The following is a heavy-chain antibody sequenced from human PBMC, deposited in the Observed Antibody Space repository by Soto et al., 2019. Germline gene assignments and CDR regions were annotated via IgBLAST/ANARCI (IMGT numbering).Heavy chain of an antibody. J-gene: IGHJ3*02. CDR2: IYYSGST. V-gene: IGHV4-31*03. CDR1: GGSISSGGYY. Sequence: QVQLQESGPGLVKPSQTLSLTCTVSGGSISSGGYYWSWIRQHPGKGLEWIGYIYYSGSTYYNPSLSSRIAISVHTSKNQSCLKLSSVTAADTAVYYCVASRGGHSPTRGGAFDIWGQGTMVTVSS. CDR3: VASRGGHSPTRGGAFDI. D-gene: IGHD3-10*01.